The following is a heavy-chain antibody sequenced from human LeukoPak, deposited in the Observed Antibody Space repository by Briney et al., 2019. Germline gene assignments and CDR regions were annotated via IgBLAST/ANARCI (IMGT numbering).Heavy chain of an antibody. V-gene: IGHV4-59*08. CDR3: ARIKGSGWYPDY. Sequence: NPSETLSLTCTVSGGSISSYYWTWIRQPPGKGLEWIGYIYYSGSTNYNPSLKSRVTISVDTSKNQFSLKLSSVTAADTAVYYCARIKGSGWYPDYWGQGTLVTVSS. J-gene: IGHJ4*02. CDR2: IYYSGST. D-gene: IGHD6-19*01. CDR1: GGSISSYY.